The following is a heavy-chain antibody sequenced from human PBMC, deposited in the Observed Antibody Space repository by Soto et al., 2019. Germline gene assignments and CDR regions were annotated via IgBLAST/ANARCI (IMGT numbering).Heavy chain of an antibody. Sequence: EVQLVESGGDLVQPGESLRLSCAASGFTFDYYWMHWVRQAPGKGLVCVSRVHSDGTTTTYADSVKGRFTISRDNARNTVSLQMSSLRAEDTAIYYCARGDRGGFDLWGHGTVVTVSS. V-gene: IGHV3-74*01. J-gene: IGHJ3*01. CDR3: ARGDRGGFDL. CDR2: VHSDGTTT. D-gene: IGHD2-21*02. CDR1: GFTFDYYW.